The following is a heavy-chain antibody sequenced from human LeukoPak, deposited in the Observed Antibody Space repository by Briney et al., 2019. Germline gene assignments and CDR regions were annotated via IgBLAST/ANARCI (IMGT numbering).Heavy chain of an antibody. CDR3: AKDRKDCSSTSCYLYYYYYMDV. CDR2: IWYDGSNK. V-gene: IGHV3-33*06. Sequence: GGSLRLSCAASGFTFSSYGMHWVRQAPGKGLEWVAVIWYDGSNKYYADSVKGRFTISRDNSKNTLYLQMNSLRAEDTAVYYCAKDRKDCSSTSCYLYYYYYMDVWGKGTTVTVSS. D-gene: IGHD2-2*01. J-gene: IGHJ6*03. CDR1: GFTFSSYG.